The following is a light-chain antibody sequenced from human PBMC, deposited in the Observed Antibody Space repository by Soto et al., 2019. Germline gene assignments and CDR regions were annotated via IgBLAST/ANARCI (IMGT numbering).Light chain of an antibody. J-gene: IGKJ2*01. CDR2: GAS. CDR3: QQYNKLPYT. V-gene: IGKV3-15*01. CDR1: QSVRSN. Sequence: EIVMTQSPATLSLSPGEGATLSCRASQSVRSNLAWFQQRPGQAPRLLIFGASTRVTGIPARFSGSGSGTEFTLTISSLQSEDFAVYHCQQYNKLPYTFGQGTKLEIK.